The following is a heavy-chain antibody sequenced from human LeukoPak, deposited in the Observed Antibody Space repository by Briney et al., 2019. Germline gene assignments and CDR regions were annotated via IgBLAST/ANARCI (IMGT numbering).Heavy chain of an antibody. J-gene: IGHJ4*02. D-gene: IGHD2-15*01. Sequence: GGSLRLSCVASGLRFRSYAMNWVRQAPGKGLECICTISDDSSFTYYADSVKGRSAISRDDSKNTLYLQMNNLKVEDTAVYYCAKGRCSGVGCDSFHSWGQGALVTVSS. CDR2: ISDDSSFT. V-gene: IGHV3-23*01. CDR1: GLRFRSYA. CDR3: AKGRCSGVGCDSFHS.